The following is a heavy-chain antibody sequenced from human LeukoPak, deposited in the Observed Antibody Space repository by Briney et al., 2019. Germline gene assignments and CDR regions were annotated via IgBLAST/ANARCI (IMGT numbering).Heavy chain of an antibody. CDR3: ASGYCGGACQLGGVDM. J-gene: IGHJ3*02. D-gene: IGHD2-21*02. CDR2: IYYSGST. V-gene: IGHV4-59*01. CDR1: GGSIRSYY. Sequence: SETLSLTCTVSGGSIRSYYWNWIRQPPGKGLEWIGYIYYSGSTNYNPSLKSRVTISIDTSKNQFSLKLGSVTAADTAVYYCASGYCGGACQLGGVDMWGQGTMVTVSS.